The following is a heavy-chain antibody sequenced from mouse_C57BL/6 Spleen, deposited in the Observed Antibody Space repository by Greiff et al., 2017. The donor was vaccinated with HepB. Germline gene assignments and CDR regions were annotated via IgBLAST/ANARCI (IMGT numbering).Heavy chain of an antibody. CDR2: INPSTGGT. V-gene: IGHV1-42*01. Sequence: VQLQQSGPELVKPGASVKISCKASGYSFTGYYMNWVKQSPEKSLEWIGEINPSTGGTTYNQKFKAKATLTVDKSSSTAYMQLKSLTSEDSAVYYCARSITTVVGNAMDYWGQGTSVTVSS. D-gene: IGHD1-1*01. J-gene: IGHJ4*01. CDR3: ARSITTVVGNAMDY. CDR1: GYSFTGYY.